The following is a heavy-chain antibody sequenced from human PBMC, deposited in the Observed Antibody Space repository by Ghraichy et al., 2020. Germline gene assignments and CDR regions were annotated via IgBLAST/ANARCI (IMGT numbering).Heavy chain of an antibody. V-gene: IGHV3-21*01. CDR2: ISNSSSYI. Sequence: GGSLRLSCAASGFTFSSFSMHWVRQAPGKGLEWVSSISNSSSYIYYADSVKGRFTISRDNAKNSLYLQMNSLRAEDMAVYYCAGSANWYFDLWGRGTLVTVSS. CDR3: AGSANWYFDL. CDR1: GFTFSSFS. J-gene: IGHJ2*01.